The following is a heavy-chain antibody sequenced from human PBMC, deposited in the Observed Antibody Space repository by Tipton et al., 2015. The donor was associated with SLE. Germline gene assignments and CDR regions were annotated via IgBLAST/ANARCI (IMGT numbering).Heavy chain of an antibody. CDR3: ARDNSSGGNDY. Sequence: SLRLSCTASGFTFGDYAMSWFRQAPGKGLEWVGFIRSKAYGGTTEYAASVKGRFTISRDDSKSIAYLQMNSLKTEDTAVYYCARDNSSGGNDYWGQGTLVTVSS. D-gene: IGHD3-22*01. J-gene: IGHJ4*02. V-gene: IGHV3-49*03. CDR1: GFTFGDYA. CDR2: IRSKAYGGTT.